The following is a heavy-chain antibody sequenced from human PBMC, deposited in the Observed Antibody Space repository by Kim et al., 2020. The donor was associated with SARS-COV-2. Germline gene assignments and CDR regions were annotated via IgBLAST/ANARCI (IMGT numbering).Heavy chain of an antibody. CDR3: ARARFGYSYGQPSKGGGGMDV. CDR2: INHSGST. CDR1: GGSFSGYY. Sequence: SETLSLTCAVYGGSFSGYYWSWIRQPPGKGLEWIGEINHSGSTNYNPSLKSRVTISVDTSKNQFSLKLSSVTAADTAVYYCARARFGYSYGQPSKGGGGMDVWGQGTTVTVSS. V-gene: IGHV4-34*01. D-gene: IGHD5-18*01. J-gene: IGHJ6*02.